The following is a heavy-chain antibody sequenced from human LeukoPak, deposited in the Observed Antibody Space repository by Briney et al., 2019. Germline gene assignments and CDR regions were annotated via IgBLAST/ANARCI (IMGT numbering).Heavy chain of an antibody. CDR1: GFTFSSYE. CDR2: SSSSGSTI. Sequence: GGSLRLSCAASGFTFSSYEMNWVRQAPGKGLEWVSHSSSSGSTIYYAGSVKGRFTIAIDNAKNSVYLQMNSLRAEDTAVYYCARGSLHSAYGFDYWGQGTLVTVSS. V-gene: IGHV3-48*03. CDR3: ARGSLHSAYGFDY. J-gene: IGHJ4*02. D-gene: IGHD5-12*01.